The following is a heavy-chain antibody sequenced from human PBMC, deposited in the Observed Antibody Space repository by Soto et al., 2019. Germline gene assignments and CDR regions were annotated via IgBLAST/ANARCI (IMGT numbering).Heavy chain of an antibody. CDR1: GGSISSYY. CDR3: ARSYRRYCSGGSCYSYYYYYMDV. D-gene: IGHD2-15*01. CDR2: IYYSGST. V-gene: IGHV4-59*13. Sequence: HSETLSLTCTVSGGSISSYYWSWIRPPPGKGLEWIGYIYYSGSTNYNPSLKSRVTISVDTFKNQFSLKLSSVTAADTAVYYCARSYRRYCSGGSCYSYYYYYMDVWGKGTTVTVSS. J-gene: IGHJ6*03.